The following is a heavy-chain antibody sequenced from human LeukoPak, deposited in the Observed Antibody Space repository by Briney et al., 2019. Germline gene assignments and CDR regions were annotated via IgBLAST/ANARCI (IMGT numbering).Heavy chain of an antibody. CDR1: GFTFSPYP. D-gene: IGHD2-2*01. Sequence: GGSLRLSCATSGFTFSPYPMHWVRQAPGKGLEWVSAISGSGGSTYYADSVKGRFTISRDNSKNTLYLQMNSLRAEDTAVYYCAARYCSSTSCSSGGGDAFDIWGQGTMVTVSS. CDR2: ISGSGGST. V-gene: IGHV3-23*01. J-gene: IGHJ3*02. CDR3: AARYCSSTSCSSGGGDAFDI.